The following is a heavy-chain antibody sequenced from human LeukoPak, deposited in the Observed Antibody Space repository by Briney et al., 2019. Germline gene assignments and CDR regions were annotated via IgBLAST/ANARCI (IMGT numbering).Heavy chain of an antibody. V-gene: IGHV3-23*01. CDR2: ISGSGGST. Sequence: GGSLRLSCAASGFTFSSYAMSWVRQAPGKGLEWVSAISGSGGSTYYADSVKGRFTISRDNSKNTLYLQMNSLRAEDTAVYYCAKDRGYSYGYDHFDYRGQGTLVTVSS. CDR3: AKDRGYSYGYDHFDY. J-gene: IGHJ4*02. D-gene: IGHD5-18*01. CDR1: GFTFSSYA.